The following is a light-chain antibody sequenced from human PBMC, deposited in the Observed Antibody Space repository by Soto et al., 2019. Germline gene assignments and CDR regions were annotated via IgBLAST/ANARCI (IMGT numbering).Light chain of an antibody. Sequence: EIVLTQSPATLSLSPGERATLSCRASQSVSSYLAWYQQKPGQAPRLLIYDASNRATGSPARFSGSGSGTDFTLTISSLEPEDFAVYYCQQRSNWPPFITFGQGTRLEIK. J-gene: IGKJ5*01. V-gene: IGKV3-11*01. CDR2: DAS. CDR1: QSVSSY. CDR3: QQRSNWPPFIT.